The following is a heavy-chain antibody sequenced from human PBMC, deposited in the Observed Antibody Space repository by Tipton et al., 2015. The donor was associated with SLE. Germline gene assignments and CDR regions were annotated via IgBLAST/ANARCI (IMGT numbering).Heavy chain of an antibody. CDR2: IYTSGST. CDR3: AREAPKGYSSPSAFDI. D-gene: IGHD6-13*01. J-gene: IGHJ3*02. V-gene: IGHV4-4*08. Sequence: GLVKPSETLSLTCTVSGVSISSYSWSWIRQPPGKGLEWIGRIYTSGSTNYNPSLKSRVTISVDTSKNQFSLKLSSVTAADTAVYYCAREAPKGYSSPSAFDIWGQGTMVTVSS. CDR1: GVSISSYS.